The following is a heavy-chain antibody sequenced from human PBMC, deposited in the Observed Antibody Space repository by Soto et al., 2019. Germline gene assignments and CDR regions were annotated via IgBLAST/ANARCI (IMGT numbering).Heavy chain of an antibody. J-gene: IGHJ2*01. D-gene: IGHD3-22*01. CDR3: AKDRMNYDSSGYYDL. CDR1: GFTFSSYG. Sequence: QVQLVESGGGVVQPGRSLRLSCAASGFTFSSYGMHWVRQAPGKGLEWVAVISYDGSNKYYADSVKGRFTISRDNSENTLYLQMNSLRAEDTAVYYCAKDRMNYDSSGYYDLWGRGTLVTVSS. V-gene: IGHV3-30*18. CDR2: ISYDGSNK.